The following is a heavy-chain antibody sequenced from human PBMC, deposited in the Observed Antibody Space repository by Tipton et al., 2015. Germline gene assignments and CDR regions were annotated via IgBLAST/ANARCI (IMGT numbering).Heavy chain of an antibody. Sequence: TLSLTCTVSGGSVSSGRYYWSWIRQPPGKGLEWIGYTCYSGSTNYSPSLKSRVTISVDPSKNQFSLKLSSVTAADTAVYYCARVEYFYDSSGYSAAHFDYWGQGTLVTVSS. CDR3: ARVEYFYDSSGYSAAHFDY. J-gene: IGHJ4*02. V-gene: IGHV4-61*01. D-gene: IGHD3-22*01. CDR2: TCYSGST. CDR1: GGSVSSGRYY.